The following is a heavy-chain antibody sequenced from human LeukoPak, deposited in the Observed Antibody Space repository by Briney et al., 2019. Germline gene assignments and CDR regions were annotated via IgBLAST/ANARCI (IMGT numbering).Heavy chain of an antibody. CDR2: IYYSGST. Sequence: SQTLSLTCTVSGGSISSGDYYWSWIRQPPGKGLEWIGYIYYSGSTYYNPSLKSRVTISVDTSKNQFSLKLNSVTAADTAVYYCARRRYYDILTGYYKGAFDIWGQGTMVTVSS. V-gene: IGHV4-30-4*08. D-gene: IGHD3-9*01. CDR1: GGSISSGDYY. CDR3: ARRRYYDILTGYYKGAFDI. J-gene: IGHJ3*02.